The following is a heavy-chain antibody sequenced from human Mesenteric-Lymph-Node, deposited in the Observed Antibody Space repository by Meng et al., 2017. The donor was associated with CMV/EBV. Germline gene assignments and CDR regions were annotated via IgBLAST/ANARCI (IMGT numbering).Heavy chain of an antibody. CDR1: GYSISSGYY. J-gene: IGHJ4*02. CDR3: ARDSGYPGFDY. Sequence: SETLSLTCTVSGYSISSGYYWGWIRQPPGKGLEWIGSIYHSGSTYYNPSLKSRVTISVDTSKNQFSLRLTSLTAADTAVYYCARDSGYPGFDYWGQGTLVTVSS. V-gene: IGHV4-38-2*02. CDR2: IYHSGST. D-gene: IGHD5-12*01.